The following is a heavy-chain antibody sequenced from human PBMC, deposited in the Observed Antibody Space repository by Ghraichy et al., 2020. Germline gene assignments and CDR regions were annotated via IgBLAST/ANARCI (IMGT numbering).Heavy chain of an antibody. J-gene: IGHJ4*02. Sequence: SETLSLTCAVYGGSFSGYYWSWIRQPPGKGLEWIGEINHSGSTNYNPSLKSRVTISVDTSKNQFSLKLSSVTAADTAVYYCARVVTIWFGPKYYFDYWGQGPLVTVSS. CDR1: GGSFSGYY. D-gene: IGHD3-10*01. V-gene: IGHV4-34*01. CDR3: ARVVTIWFGPKYYFDY. CDR2: INHSGST.